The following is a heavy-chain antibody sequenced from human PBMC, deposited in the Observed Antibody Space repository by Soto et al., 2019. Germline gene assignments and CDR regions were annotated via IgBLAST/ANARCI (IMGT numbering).Heavy chain of an antibody. Sequence: SETLSLTCTVSGGSISSSSYYWGWIRQPPGKGLEWIGSIYYSGSTYYNPSLKSRVTISVDTSKNQFSLKLSSVTAADMAVYYCAHVVASNIDYYYYMDVWGKGTTVTVSS. CDR2: IYYSGST. CDR3: AHVVASNIDYYYYMDV. J-gene: IGHJ6*03. CDR1: GGSISSSSYY. D-gene: IGHD2-2*01. V-gene: IGHV4-39*01.